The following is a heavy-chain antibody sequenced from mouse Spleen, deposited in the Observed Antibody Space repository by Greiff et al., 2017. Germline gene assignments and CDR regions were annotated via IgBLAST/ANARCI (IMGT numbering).Heavy chain of an antibody. V-gene: IGHV5-6*02. D-gene: IGHD1-1*01. CDR3: ARQGYYGSYAMDY. Sequence: EVKLVESGGDLVKPGGSLKLSCAASGFTFSSYGMSWVRQTPDKRLEWVATISSGGSYTYYPDSVKGRFTISRDNAKNTLYLQMSSLKSEDTAMYYCARQGYYGSYAMDYWGQGTSVTGSS. J-gene: IGHJ4*01. CDR1: GFTFSSYG. CDR2: ISSGGSYT.